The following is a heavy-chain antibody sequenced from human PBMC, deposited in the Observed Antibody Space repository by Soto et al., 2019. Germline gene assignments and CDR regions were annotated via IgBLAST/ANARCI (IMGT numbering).Heavy chain of an antibody. J-gene: IGHJ4*02. CDR2: VYYSGST. Sequence: QVQLQESGPGLVKPSQTLSLTCNVSGGAVSTGGHYWSWIRQHPGKGLEWIGYVYYSGSTYYNPSLRSGLTMSIDTFSNQFSLNLCSGTAAESSANYCAGSSGYYCSGSSSYYFDSGGQGTLGTVSS. CDR1: GGAVSTGGHY. V-gene: IGHV4-31*03. D-gene: IGHD3-10*01. CDR3: AGSSGYYCSGSSSYYFDS.